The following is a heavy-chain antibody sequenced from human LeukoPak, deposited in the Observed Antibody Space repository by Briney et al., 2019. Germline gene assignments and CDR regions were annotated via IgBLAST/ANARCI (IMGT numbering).Heavy chain of an antibody. CDR1: GYTFTNNY. CDR2: IYPRDGST. Sequence: DSVNVSCKASGYTFTNNYLHWVRQAPGQGVEWMGMIYPRDGSTSYAQNFQGRVTVTRDTSTTTVHMELRGLRSEDTAVYYCARDQEGFDYWGQGTVVTVSS. J-gene: IGHJ4*02. V-gene: IGHV1-46*01. CDR3: ARDQEGFDY.